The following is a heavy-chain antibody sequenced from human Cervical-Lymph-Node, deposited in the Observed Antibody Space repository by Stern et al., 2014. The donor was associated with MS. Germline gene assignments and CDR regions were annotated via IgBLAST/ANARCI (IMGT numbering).Heavy chain of an antibody. CDR3: ARGPLLLTPSGSLDY. V-gene: IGHV1-8*01. CDR2: MNPNSDNP. D-gene: IGHD6-19*01. J-gene: IGHJ4*02. CDR1: GYTFTSYD. Sequence: QLVQSGAEVKKPGASVKVSCKASGYTFTSYDINWVRQATGQGLEWMGWMNPNSDNPAHAQKFQGRVSMTRNTSISTAYMELSSLRSEDTAVYYCARGPLLLTPSGSLDYWGQGTLVTVSS.